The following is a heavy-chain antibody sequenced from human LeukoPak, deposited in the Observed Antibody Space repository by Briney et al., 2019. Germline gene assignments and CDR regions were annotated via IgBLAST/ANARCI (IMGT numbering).Heavy chain of an antibody. J-gene: IGHJ4*02. V-gene: IGHV3-30*03. CDR3: ARAPHYIAVAGKAFDY. CDR1: GFTFSSYG. Sequence: PGGSLRLSCAASGFTFSSYGMHWVRQAPGKGLEWVAVISYDGSNKYYADSVKGRFTISRDNSKNTLYLQMNSLRAEDTAVYYCARAPHYIAVAGKAFDYWGQGTLVTVSS. D-gene: IGHD6-19*01. CDR2: ISYDGSNK.